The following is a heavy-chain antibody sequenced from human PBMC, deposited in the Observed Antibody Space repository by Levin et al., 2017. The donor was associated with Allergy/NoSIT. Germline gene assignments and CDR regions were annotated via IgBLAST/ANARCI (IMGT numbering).Heavy chain of an antibody. J-gene: IGHJ4*02. CDR1: GGSITSNY. Sequence: GSLRLSCTISGGSITSNYWSWIRQPPGRGLEWIGYSDYTGSTNYNPSLKSRVSISVDTPKNQLSLKLSSVTAADTAVYFCARYYYGSGNNEYFDYWGQGTLVTVSS. CDR3: ARYYYGSGNNEYFDY. V-gene: IGHV4-59*01. CDR2: SDYTGST. D-gene: IGHD3-10*01.